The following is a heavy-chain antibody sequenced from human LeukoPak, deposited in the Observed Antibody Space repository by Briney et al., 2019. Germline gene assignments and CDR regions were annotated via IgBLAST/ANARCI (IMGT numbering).Heavy chain of an antibody. CDR2: INHSAST. CDR3: ARGSTSYCSSTSCYTVYFFDY. Sequence: SETLSLTCAVYGGSFSGYYWSWIRQPPGNGLEWIGEINHSASTNNNPSLKSRVTISVDTSKNQFSLKLSSVTAADTAVYYCARGSTSYCSSTSCYTVYFFDYWGQGTLVTVSS. V-gene: IGHV4-34*01. CDR1: GGSFSGYY. D-gene: IGHD2-2*02. J-gene: IGHJ4*02.